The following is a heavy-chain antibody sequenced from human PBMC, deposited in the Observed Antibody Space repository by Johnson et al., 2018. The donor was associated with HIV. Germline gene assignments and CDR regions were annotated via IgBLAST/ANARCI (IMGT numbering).Heavy chain of an antibody. D-gene: IGHD4/OR15-4a*01. CDR3: ARGRQWGCELRRDSFDV. V-gene: IGHV3-11*04. CDR1: GFTFSDYY. J-gene: IGHJ3*01. CDR2: ISSSGSTI. Sequence: QVQLVESGGGLVKPGGSLRLSCAASGFTFSDYYMSWIRQAPGKGLERVSYISSSGSTIYYVDPVKGRFTISRDNAKNSLYLQMNSLSSKDTAVYSWARGRQWGCELRRDSFDVWGEVTMVTVSS.